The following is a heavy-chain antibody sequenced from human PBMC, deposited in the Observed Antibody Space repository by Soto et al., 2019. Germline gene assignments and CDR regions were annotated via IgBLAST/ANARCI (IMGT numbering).Heavy chain of an antibody. CDR2: ISWNSDRI. V-gene: IGHV3-9*01. D-gene: IGHD7-27*01. CDR1: GFTFDDSA. J-gene: IGHJ4*02. Sequence: ESGGGLVQPGRSLRLSCVASGFTFDDSAMHWVRQGPGKGLEWVAGISWNSDRIEYVDSMKGRFTISRDNAKNSLYLQMNSLRVEDTAVYYCAKETQANLGTGGFDSWGQGTLVTVSS. CDR3: AKETQANLGTGGFDS.